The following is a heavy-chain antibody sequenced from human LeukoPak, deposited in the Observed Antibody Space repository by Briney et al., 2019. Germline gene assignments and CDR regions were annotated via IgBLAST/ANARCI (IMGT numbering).Heavy chain of an antibody. J-gene: IGHJ3*02. CDR3: ARDYLEYYYDSSGPGAFDI. Sequence: PGGSLRLSCAASGFTFSSYEMNWVRQAPGKGLEWVSYISSSGSTIYYADSVKGRFTISRDNAKNSLYLQMNSLGAEDTAVYYCARDYLEYYYDSSGPGAFDIWGQGTMVTVSS. D-gene: IGHD3-22*01. V-gene: IGHV3-48*03. CDR2: ISSSGSTI. CDR1: GFTFSSYE.